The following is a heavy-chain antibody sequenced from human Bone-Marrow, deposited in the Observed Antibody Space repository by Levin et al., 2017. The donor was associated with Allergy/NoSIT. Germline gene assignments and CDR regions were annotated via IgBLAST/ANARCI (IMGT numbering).Heavy chain of an antibody. V-gene: IGHV3-21*01. Sequence: GESLKISCAASGFTFSSYSMNWVRQAPGKGLEWVSSISSSSSYIYYADSVKGRFTISRDNAKNSLYLQMNSLRAEDTAVYYCASEGAGTSTSGYYGMDVWGQGTTVTVSS. CDR2: ISSSSSYI. J-gene: IGHJ6*02. D-gene: IGHD1-1*01. CDR1: GFTFSSYS. CDR3: ASEGAGTSTSGYYGMDV.